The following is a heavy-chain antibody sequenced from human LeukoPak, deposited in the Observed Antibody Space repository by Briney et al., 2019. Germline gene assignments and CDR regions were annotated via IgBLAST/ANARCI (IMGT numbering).Heavy chain of an antibody. CDR3: TTFYHEYSPY. D-gene: IGHD2/OR15-2a*01. CDR2: IKSNADGGTP. Sequence: TGGSLRLSCAASGFSFMNAWMIWVRQAPGKGLEWVGRIKSNADGGTPDYAAPARGRFTISRDDSKNALYLQMNSLKTEDTAVYYCTTFYHEYSPYWGRGTLVTVSS. V-gene: IGHV3-15*01. CDR1: GFSFMNAW. J-gene: IGHJ4*02.